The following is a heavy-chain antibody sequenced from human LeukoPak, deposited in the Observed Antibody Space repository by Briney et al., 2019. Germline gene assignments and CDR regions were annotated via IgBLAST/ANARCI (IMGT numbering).Heavy chain of an antibody. J-gene: IGHJ4*02. Sequence: SETLSLTCTVSGGSISNYYWTWIRQPPGKGLEWIGFISYSGNTNYNPSLKSRVTISLDTSKNPFSLKLISVTAADTAVYYCARGVGSGYTDYWGQGALVTVSS. CDR1: GGSISNYY. V-gene: IGHV4-59*01. CDR2: ISYSGNT. D-gene: IGHD3-22*01. CDR3: ARGVGSGYTDY.